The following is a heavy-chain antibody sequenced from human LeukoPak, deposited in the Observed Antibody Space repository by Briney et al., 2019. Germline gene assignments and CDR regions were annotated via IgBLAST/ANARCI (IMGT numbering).Heavy chain of an antibody. V-gene: IGHV3-23*01. J-gene: IGHJ6*03. CDR1: GLTVSRNY. Sequence: GGSLRLSCAASGLTVSRNYMSWVRQAPGKGLEWVSAISGSGGSTYYADFVKSRFTISRDNSKNTLYLQMNNLRADDTAVYYCAKVLLRALDYMDVWGKGTTVTVSS. CDR3: AKVLLRALDYMDV. CDR2: ISGSGGST. D-gene: IGHD2-15*01.